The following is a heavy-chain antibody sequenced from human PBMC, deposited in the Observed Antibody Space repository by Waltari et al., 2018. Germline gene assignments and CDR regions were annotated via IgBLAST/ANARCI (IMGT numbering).Heavy chain of an antibody. CDR2: ITPSGGST. Sequence: QVQLVQSGAEVKKPGASVKVSCKASGYTFTSYYMHWVRQAPGQGLEWMGIITPSGGSTSYAQKFQGRVTMTRDTSTSTVYMELSSLRSEDTAVYYCASVCGGDCYSLDYWGQGTLVTVSS. CDR3: ASVCGGDCYSLDY. J-gene: IGHJ4*02. CDR1: GYTFTSYY. D-gene: IGHD2-21*01. V-gene: IGHV1-46*01.